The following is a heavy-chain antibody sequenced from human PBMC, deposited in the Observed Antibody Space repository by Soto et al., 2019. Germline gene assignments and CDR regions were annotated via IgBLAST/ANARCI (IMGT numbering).Heavy chain of an antibody. D-gene: IGHD2-2*02. CDR2: ISGSGGST. CDR1: GFTFSSYA. CDR3: AKLVVPAAIAGDAFDI. Sequence: GGSLRLSCAASGFTFSSYAMSWVRQAPGKGLGWVSAISGSGGSTYYADSVKGRFTISRDNSKNTLYLQMNSLRAEDTAVYYCAKLVVPAAIAGDAFDIWGQGTMVTVSS. J-gene: IGHJ3*02. V-gene: IGHV3-23*01.